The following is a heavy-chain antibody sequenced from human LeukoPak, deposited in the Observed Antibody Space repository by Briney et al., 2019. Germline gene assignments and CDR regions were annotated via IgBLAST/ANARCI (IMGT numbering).Heavy chain of an antibody. CDR3: AKRLRFLDLIDY. J-gene: IGHJ4*02. CDR1: GFTFSSYA. CDR2: VSGSGGST. Sequence: GGSLRLSCAASGFTFSSYAMSWVRQAPGKGLEWVSAVSGSGGSTYYADSVKGRFTISRDNSKNTLYLQMNSLRAEDTAVYYCAKRLRFLDLIDYWGQGTLVTVSS. D-gene: IGHD3-3*01. V-gene: IGHV3-23*01.